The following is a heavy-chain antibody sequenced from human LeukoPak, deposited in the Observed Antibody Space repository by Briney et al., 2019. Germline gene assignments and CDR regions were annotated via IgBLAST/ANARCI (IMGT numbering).Heavy chain of an antibody. D-gene: IGHD2-15*01. Sequence: ASVKVSCKASGYTFTSYGISWVRQAPGQGLEWMGRISAYNGNTNYAQKLQGRVTMTTDTSTSTAYMELRSLRSDDTAVYYCARDCSGGSCPGYPYGMDVWGQGTTVTVSS. J-gene: IGHJ6*02. CDR2: ISAYNGNT. CDR3: ARDCSGGSCPGYPYGMDV. CDR1: GYTFTSYG. V-gene: IGHV1-18*01.